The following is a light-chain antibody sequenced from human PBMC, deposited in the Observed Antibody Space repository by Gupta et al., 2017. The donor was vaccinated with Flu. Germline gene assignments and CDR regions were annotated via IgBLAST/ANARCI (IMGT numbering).Light chain of an antibody. CDR3: QQTYTYPPSLT. CDR2: AAS. Sequence: DIQMTQYPSSLSASVGDTITLSCRASQSVSSYLNWYQQKPGKAPRLLIYAASSLQSGVPSRFSGSGSVTDFTLTIISLQPEDFATYYCQQTYTYPPSLTFGGGTKVEI. V-gene: IGKV1-39*01. J-gene: IGKJ4*01. CDR1: QSVSSY.